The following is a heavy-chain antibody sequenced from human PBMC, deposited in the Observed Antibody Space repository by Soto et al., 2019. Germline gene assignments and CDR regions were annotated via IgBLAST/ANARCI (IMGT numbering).Heavy chain of an antibody. J-gene: IGHJ5*02. Sequence: PSETLSLTCTVSGGSISGFYWSWVRQSPGKELEWIGNIYYSGSKNYNPSLKSRVTMSVDTSKNQFSLKLYSVIAADTAVYYCARVHWVSTSYPKLWWFDPWGQGPPVTVS. D-gene: IGHD2-2*01. CDR2: IYYSGSK. V-gene: IGHV4-59*01. CDR1: GGSISGFY. CDR3: ARVHWVSTSYPKLWWFDP.